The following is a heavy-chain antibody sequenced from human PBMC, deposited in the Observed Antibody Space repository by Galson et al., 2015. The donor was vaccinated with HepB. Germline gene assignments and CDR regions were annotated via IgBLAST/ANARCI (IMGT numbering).Heavy chain of an antibody. CDR1: GFTFSSYW. D-gene: IGHD7-27*01. Sequence: SLRLSCAASGFTFSSYWMHWVRQAPGKGLVWVSRINSDGSSTSYADSVKGRFTISRDNAKNTLYLQMNSLRAEDTAVYYCARTLGLGDYFDYWGQGTLVTVSS. CDR3: ARTLGLGDYFDY. CDR2: INSDGSST. J-gene: IGHJ4*02. V-gene: IGHV3-74*01.